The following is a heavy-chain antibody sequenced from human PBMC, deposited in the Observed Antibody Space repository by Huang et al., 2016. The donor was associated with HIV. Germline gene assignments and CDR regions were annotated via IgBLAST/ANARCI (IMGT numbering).Heavy chain of an antibody. CDR2: IYPGDSDT. CDR3: ARPLLGYSNGYYFDN. J-gene: IGHJ4*02. V-gene: IGHV5-51*03. D-gene: IGHD5-18*01. CDR1: GYRFTNYW. Sequence: EVQLVQSGAVVKKPGESLKISCKGSGYRFTNYWIGWVRQMPGKGLEWMGSIYPGDSDTKYSPSLQGQVTISADKSVSTAYLQWSRLKASDSAVYYCARPLLGYSNGYYFDNWGQGTLVTVSS.